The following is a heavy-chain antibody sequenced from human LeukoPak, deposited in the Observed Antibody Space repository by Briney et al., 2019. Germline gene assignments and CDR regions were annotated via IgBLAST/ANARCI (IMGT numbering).Heavy chain of an antibody. D-gene: IGHD3-16*02. J-gene: IGHJ4*02. Sequence: PSETLSLTCAVYGGSFSGYYWSWIRQPPGKGLEWIGEINHSGSTYYNPSLKSRVTISVDTSKNQFSLKLSSVTAADTAVYYCARGSSYRPLPFDYWGQGTLVTVSS. CDR2: INHSGST. CDR1: GGSFSGYY. CDR3: ARGSSYRPLPFDY. V-gene: IGHV4-34*01.